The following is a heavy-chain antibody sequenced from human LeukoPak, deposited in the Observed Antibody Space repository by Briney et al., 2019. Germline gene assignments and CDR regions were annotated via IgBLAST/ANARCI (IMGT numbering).Heavy chain of an antibody. D-gene: IGHD3-16*01. V-gene: IGHV4-4*07. J-gene: IGHJ4*02. CDR1: GGSFSGYY. CDR3: AREILRFGSTSGDFDY. CDR2: IYTSGST. Sequence: SETLSLTCAVYGGSFSGYYWSWIRQPAGKGLEWIGRIYTSGSTDYNPSLKSRVTMSVDTSKNQFSLKLSSVTAADTAVYYCAREILRFGSTSGDFDYWGQGTLVTVSS.